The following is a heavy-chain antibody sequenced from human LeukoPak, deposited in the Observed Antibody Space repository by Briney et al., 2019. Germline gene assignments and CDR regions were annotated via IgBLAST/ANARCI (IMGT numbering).Heavy chain of an antibody. V-gene: IGHV4-30-4*01. CDR1: GGSISSGDYY. D-gene: IGHD6-13*01. Sequence: SQTLSLTCTVSGGSISSGDYYWSWIRQPPGKGLEWIGYIYYSGSSYYIPSLKSRVTMSVDTSKNQFSLMLSSVTAADTAVYYCARSFHSSSWYFDYWGQGTLVTVSS. J-gene: IGHJ4*02. CDR3: ARSFHSSSWYFDY. CDR2: IYYSGSS.